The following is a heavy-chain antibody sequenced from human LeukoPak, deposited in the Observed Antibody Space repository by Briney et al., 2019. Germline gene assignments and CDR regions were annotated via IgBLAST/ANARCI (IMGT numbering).Heavy chain of an antibody. CDR2: IYFNGNT. CDR1: GGSIINYY. V-gene: IGHV4-59*01. Sequence: SETLSLTCTVSGGSIINYYWSWLRQPPGKGLEWIGYIYFNGNTNYNPSLKSRVTISVDTSKNQFSLKLSSVTAADTAVYYCARESSYFDPWGQGTPVTVSS. D-gene: IGHD6-6*01. CDR3: ARESSYFDP. J-gene: IGHJ5*02.